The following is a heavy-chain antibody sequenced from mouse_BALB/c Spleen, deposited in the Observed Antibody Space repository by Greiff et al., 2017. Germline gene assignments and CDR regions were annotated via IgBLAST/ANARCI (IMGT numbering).Heavy chain of an antibody. J-gene: IGHJ4*01. CDR3: ERDRWMDY. CDR1: GYSITSGYY. Sequence: EVQLQESGPGLVKPSQSLSLTCSVTGYSITSGYYWNWIRQFPGNKLEWMGYISYDGSNNYNPSLKNRISITRDTSKNQFFLKLNSVTTEDTATYYCERDRWMDYWGQGTSVTVSS. CDR2: ISYDGSN. D-gene: IGHD1-1*02. V-gene: IGHV3-6*02.